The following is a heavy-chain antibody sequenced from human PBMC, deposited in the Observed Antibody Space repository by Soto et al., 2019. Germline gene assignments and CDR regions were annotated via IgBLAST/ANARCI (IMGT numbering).Heavy chain of an antibody. D-gene: IGHD3-10*01. Sequence: QVQLVQSGGEVKKPGASVKVSCKASGYIFTNYYIHWVRQAPGQGLEWMGVINPSGDSTTYGQRFQGRVTMTRDTSTSTVHMELSSLRSEDTAVYYCARGLHISMVRGVPSRHFMDVWGQGTTVTVSS. CDR3: ARGLHISMVRGVPSRHFMDV. CDR2: INPSGDST. J-gene: IGHJ6*02. CDR1: GYIFTNYY. V-gene: IGHV1-46*01.